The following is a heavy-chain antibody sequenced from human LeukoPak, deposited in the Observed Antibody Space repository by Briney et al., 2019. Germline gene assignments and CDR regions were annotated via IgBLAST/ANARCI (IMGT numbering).Heavy chain of an antibody. V-gene: IGHV5-51*01. CDR3: ARQWGDCSSTSCYSAY. CDR1: GYSFTNYW. CDR2: IYPGASDT. J-gene: IGHJ4*02. D-gene: IGHD2-2*01. Sequence: GESLKISCKGAGYSFTNYWIGWVRQMPGKGLEWMGIIYPGASDTRYSPSFQGQVTISADKSISTDYLQWSSLKASDTAIYYCARQWGDCSSTSCYSAYWGQGTLVTVSS.